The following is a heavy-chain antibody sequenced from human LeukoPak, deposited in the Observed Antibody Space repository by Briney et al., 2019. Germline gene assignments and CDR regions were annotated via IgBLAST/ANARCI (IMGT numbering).Heavy chain of an antibody. Sequence: GGSLRLSCAASGFTFDDYAMHWVRQAPGKGLEWVSGISWNSGSIGYADSVKGRFTISRDNAKNSLYLQMNSLRAEDTALYYCAKASGYSPRSDWFDPWGQGTLVTVSS. CDR2: ISWNSGSI. V-gene: IGHV3-9*01. D-gene: IGHD3-22*01. J-gene: IGHJ5*02. CDR3: AKASGYSPRSDWFDP. CDR1: GFTFDDYA.